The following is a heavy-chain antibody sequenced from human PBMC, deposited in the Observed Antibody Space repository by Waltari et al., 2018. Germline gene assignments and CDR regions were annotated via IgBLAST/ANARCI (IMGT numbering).Heavy chain of an antibody. Sequence: VRQAPGKGLEWVANIKQDGSEKYYVDSVKGRFTISRDNAKNSLYLQMNSLRAEDTAVYYCARVMDGNYFDYWGQGTLVTVSS. J-gene: IGHJ4*02. V-gene: IGHV3-7*01. D-gene: IGHD3-10*01. CDR2: IKQDGSEK. CDR3: ARVMDGNYFDY.